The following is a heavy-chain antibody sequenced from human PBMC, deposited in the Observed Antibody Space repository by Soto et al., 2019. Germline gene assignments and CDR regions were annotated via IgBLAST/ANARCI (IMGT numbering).Heavy chain of an antibody. D-gene: IGHD6-13*01. Sequence: QAQVVQSGAEVRKPGSSVKLSCKASEGTFNSYAIAWVRQAPGQGLEWMGGIIPYYNTLNYAQKFQDSVTITAADSTNTVYMELSSLRSDDTAVYFCASGASRWYPYFFDSWAQGTLVTVSS. CDR2: IIPYYNTL. CDR1: EGTFNSYA. CDR3: ASGASRWYPYFFDS. V-gene: IGHV1-69*01. J-gene: IGHJ4*02.